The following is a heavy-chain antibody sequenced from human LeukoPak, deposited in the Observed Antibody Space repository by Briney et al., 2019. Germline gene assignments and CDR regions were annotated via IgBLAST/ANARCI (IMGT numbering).Heavy chain of an antibody. CDR1: GGSISSYY. Sequence: PSETLSLTCTVSGGSISSYYWSWIQQPAGKGLEWIGRIYTSGSTNYNPSLKSRVTMSVDTSKNQFSLKLSSVTAADTAVYYCARWPGTYCGGECYFDYWGQGTLVTVSS. CDR2: IYTSGST. V-gene: IGHV4-4*07. CDR3: ARWPGTYCGGECYFDY. D-gene: IGHD2-21*01. J-gene: IGHJ4*02.